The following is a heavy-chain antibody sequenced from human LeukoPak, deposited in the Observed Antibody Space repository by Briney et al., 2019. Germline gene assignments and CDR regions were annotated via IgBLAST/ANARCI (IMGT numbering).Heavy chain of an antibody. V-gene: IGHV1-69*05. Sequence: GSSVKVSCKASGGTFSSYAISWVRQAPGQGLEWMGGIIPIFGTANYAQKFQGRVTITTDESTSTAYMGLSSLRSEDTAVYYCARGTVTTGWVSDYWGQGTLVTVSS. J-gene: IGHJ4*02. CDR1: GGTFSSYA. D-gene: IGHD4-11*01. CDR2: IIPIFGTA. CDR3: ARGTVTTGWVSDY.